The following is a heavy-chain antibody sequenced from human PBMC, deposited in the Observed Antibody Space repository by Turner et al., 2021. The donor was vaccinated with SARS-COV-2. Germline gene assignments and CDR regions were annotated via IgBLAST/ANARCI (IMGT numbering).Heavy chain of an antibody. Sequence: QVQLVQSGAEVKKPGASVKVSGKVSGYTLTEFSMHWVRQAPGKGLEWMGAFDPEDGETIYAQKFQGRVSMTEDTSTDTAYMELSSLRSEDTAVYYCATVPVVPAAIGYYYYYGMDVWGQGTTVTVSS. CDR3: ATVPVVPAAIGYYYYYGMDV. CDR1: GYTLTEFS. CDR2: FDPEDGET. D-gene: IGHD2-2*02. J-gene: IGHJ6*02. V-gene: IGHV1-24*01.